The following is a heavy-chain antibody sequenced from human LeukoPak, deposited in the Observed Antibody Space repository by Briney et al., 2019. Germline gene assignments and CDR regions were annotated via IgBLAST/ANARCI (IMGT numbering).Heavy chain of an antibody. D-gene: IGHD3-9*01. CDR2: FDPEDGET. CDR3: ARDYDILTGGDR. CDR1: GYTLTELS. V-gene: IGHV1-24*01. Sequence: ASVKVSCKVSGYTLTELSMHWVRQAPGKGLEGMGGFDPEDGETIYAQKFQGRVTMTEDTSTDTAYMELSSLRSEDTAVYYCARDYDILTGGDRWGQGTLVTVSS. J-gene: IGHJ4*02.